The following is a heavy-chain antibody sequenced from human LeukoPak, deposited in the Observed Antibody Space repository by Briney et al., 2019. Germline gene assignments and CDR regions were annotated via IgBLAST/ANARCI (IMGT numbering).Heavy chain of an antibody. Sequence: PSETLSLTCAVYGGSFSGYYWSWIRQPPGKGLEWIGEINHSGSTNYNPSLKSRVTISVDTSKNQFSLELSSVTAADTAVYYCARRPVPDCGGDCSIGHYSFDYWGQGTLVTVSS. CDR3: ARRPVPDCGGDCSIGHYSFDY. V-gene: IGHV4-34*01. J-gene: IGHJ4*02. CDR1: GGSFSGYY. D-gene: IGHD2-21*02. CDR2: INHSGST.